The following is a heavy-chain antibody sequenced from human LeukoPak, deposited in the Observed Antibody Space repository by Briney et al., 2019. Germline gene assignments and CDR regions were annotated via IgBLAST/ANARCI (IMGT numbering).Heavy chain of an antibody. CDR1: GGSISSSSYY. CDR3: ARGPFVVVVVAATRGTGFDP. CDR2: IYYSGST. Sequence: TSETLSLTCTVSGGSISSSSYYWGWIRQPPGKGLEWIGSIYYSGSTYYNPSLKSRVTISVDTSKNQFSLKLSSVTAADTAVYYCARGPFVVVVVAATRGTGFDPWGQGTLVTVSS. V-gene: IGHV4-39*07. D-gene: IGHD2-15*01. J-gene: IGHJ5*02.